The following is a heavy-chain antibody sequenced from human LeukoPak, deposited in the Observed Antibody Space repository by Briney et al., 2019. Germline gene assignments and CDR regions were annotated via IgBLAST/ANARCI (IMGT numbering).Heavy chain of an antibody. V-gene: IGHV3-53*01. D-gene: IGHD7-27*01. Sequence: TGGSLRLSCAASGSTVSSNYMSCVRQAPGKGLEWVSVIYSGGSTYYADSVKGRFTISRGNSKNTLYLQMNSLRAEDTAVYYCATGKLGSYYYYGMDVWGQRTTVTVSS. CDR3: ATGKLGSYYYYGMDV. CDR1: GSTVSSNY. J-gene: IGHJ6*02. CDR2: IYSGGST.